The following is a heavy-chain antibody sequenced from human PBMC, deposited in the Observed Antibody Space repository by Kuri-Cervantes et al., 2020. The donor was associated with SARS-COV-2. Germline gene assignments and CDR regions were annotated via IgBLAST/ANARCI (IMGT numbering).Heavy chain of an antibody. Sequence: GESLKISCAASGFTFSSYGMHWVRQAPGKGLEWVAFIRYDGSNKYYADSVKGRFTISRDNSKNTLYLQMNSLRAEDTAVYYCATQEGAYWGQGTLVTVSS. CDR1: GFTFSSYG. CDR2: IRYDGSNK. CDR3: ATQEGAY. V-gene: IGHV3-30*02. J-gene: IGHJ4*02.